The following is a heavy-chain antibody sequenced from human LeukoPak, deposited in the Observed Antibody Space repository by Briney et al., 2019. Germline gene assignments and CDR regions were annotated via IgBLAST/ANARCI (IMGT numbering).Heavy chain of an antibody. CDR2: IHYSGST. V-gene: IGHV4-31*11. J-gene: IGHJ5*02. CDR3: ARAANPIAAATYNWFDP. CDR1: GGSISSDYF. Sequence: PSQTLSLTCAVSGGSISSDYFWIWIRQHPGKGLEWIGYIHYSGSTYSNPSLKSRVNMSVDTSKNQFSLKLRSVTDADTAVYYCARAANPIAAATYNWFDPWGQGTLVIVSS. D-gene: IGHD6-25*01.